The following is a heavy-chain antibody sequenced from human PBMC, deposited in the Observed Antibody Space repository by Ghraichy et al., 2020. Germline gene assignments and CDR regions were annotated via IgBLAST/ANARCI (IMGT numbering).Heavy chain of an antibody. CDR1: GGSISSYY. Sequence: SETLSLTCTVSGGSISSYYWSWIRQPPGKGLEWIGYIYYSGSTNYNPSLKSRVTISVDTSKNQFSLKLSSVTAADTAVYYCARGVRYYYDSSGYLNHWYFDLWGRGTLVTVSS. CDR2: IYYSGST. CDR3: ARGVRYYYDSSGYLNHWYFDL. D-gene: IGHD3-22*01. V-gene: IGHV4-59*01. J-gene: IGHJ2*01.